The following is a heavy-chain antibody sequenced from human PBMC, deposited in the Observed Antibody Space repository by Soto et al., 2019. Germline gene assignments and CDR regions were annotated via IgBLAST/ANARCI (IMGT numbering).Heavy chain of an antibody. V-gene: IGHV4-30-2*01. CDR2: IYHSGST. CDR3: ASFYSSSSGTFFDY. J-gene: IGHJ4*02. Sequence: LSLTCAVSGGSISSGGYSCSWIRQPPGKGLECIGYIYHSGSTYYNPSLKSRVTISVDRSKNQFSLKLSSVTAADTAVYYCASFYSSSSGTFFDYWGQGTLVTVSS. CDR1: GGSISSGGYS. D-gene: IGHD6-6*01.